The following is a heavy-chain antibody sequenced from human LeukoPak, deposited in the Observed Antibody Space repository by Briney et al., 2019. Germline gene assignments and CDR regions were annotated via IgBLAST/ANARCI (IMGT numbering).Heavy chain of an antibody. CDR1: GYSLTSYW. J-gene: IGHJ5*02. V-gene: IGHV5-51*01. Sequence: GESLKISCKGSGYSLTSYWIGWVRQMPGKGLEWMGIIYPGDSDTRYSPSFQGQVTISADKSISTAYLQWSSLKASDTAMYYCARPGITMVRGVIIPVWFDPWGQGTLVTVSS. CDR2: IYPGDSDT. D-gene: IGHD3-10*01. CDR3: ARPGITMVRGVIIPVWFDP.